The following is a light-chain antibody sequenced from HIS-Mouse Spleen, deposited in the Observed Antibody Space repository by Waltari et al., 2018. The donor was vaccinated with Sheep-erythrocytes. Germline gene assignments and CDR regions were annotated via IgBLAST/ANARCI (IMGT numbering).Light chain of an antibody. J-gene: IGLJ2*01. CDR3: QAWDSSTAV. Sequence: SYELTQPPSVSVSPGQTASITRSGHTLGDQYACWYQQKPGRSPVLVIYQYSKRPSGIPERFSGSNSGNTATLTISGTQAMDEADYYCQAWDSSTAVFGGGTKLTVL. V-gene: IGLV3-1*01. CDR1: TLGDQY. CDR2: QYS.